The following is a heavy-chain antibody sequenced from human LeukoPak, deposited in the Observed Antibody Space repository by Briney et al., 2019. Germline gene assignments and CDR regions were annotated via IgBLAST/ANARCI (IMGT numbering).Heavy chain of an antibody. CDR2: ISGSGGST. V-gene: IGHV3-23*01. Sequence: PGGTLRLSCAASGFTFSSYGMSWVRQAPGKGLEWVSAISGSGGSTYYADSVKGRFTISRDNSKNTLYLQMNGLRAEDTAVYYCAKDYRVVPAARTDYWGQGTLVTVSS. CDR1: GFTFSSYG. J-gene: IGHJ4*02. D-gene: IGHD2-2*01. CDR3: AKDYRVVPAARTDY.